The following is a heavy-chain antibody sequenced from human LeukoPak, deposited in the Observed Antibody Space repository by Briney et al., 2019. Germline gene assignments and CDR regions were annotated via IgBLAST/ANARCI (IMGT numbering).Heavy chain of an antibody. CDR1: GGSITTYY. D-gene: IGHD1-26*01. J-gene: IGHJ4*02. V-gene: IGHV4-59*12. CDR3: ARGGSPVGATNDY. Sequence: PSETLSLTCTVSGGSITTYYWSWLRQSPGRGLEWIGYIHHSVSPTYNPSLKSRVTISVDTSKNQFSLKVSSVTAADTAVYYCARGGSPVGATNDYWGQGTLVTVSS. CDR2: IHHSVSP.